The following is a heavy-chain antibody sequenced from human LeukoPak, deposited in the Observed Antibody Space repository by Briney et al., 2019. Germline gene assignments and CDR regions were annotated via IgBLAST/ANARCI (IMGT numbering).Heavy chain of an antibody. CDR1: GFIFSTYS. D-gene: IGHD2-2*01. Sequence: GGSLRLSCAASGFIFSTYSMTWVRQAPGKGLEWVSSINSGSSNMYYGDSVKSRFTISRDNAKNSLYLQMNNLRAEDTALYYCAREKSAYCSSPNCSIKWFDPWGQGTLVTVSS. J-gene: IGHJ5*02. CDR2: INSGSSNM. CDR3: AREKSAYCSSPNCSIKWFDP. V-gene: IGHV3-21*06.